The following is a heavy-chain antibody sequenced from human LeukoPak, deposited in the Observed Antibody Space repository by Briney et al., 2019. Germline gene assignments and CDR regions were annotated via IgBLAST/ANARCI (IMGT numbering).Heavy chain of an antibody. CDR1: GFTFSSYG. D-gene: IGHD2-2*01. J-gene: IGHJ4*02. CDR2: IRYDGNNE. Sequence: GGSLRLSCAASGFTFSSYGMHWVRQAPGKGLEWVAFIRYDGNNEYYAGSVKGRFTISRDNSKNTLYLQMNSLRAEDTAVYYCGKDASSSLEYWGQGNLVTVSS. V-gene: IGHV3-30*02. CDR3: GKDASSSLEY.